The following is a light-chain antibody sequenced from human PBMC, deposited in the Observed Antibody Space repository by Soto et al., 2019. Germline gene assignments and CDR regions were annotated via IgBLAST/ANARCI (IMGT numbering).Light chain of an antibody. J-gene: IGKJ4*01. CDR2: GAS. V-gene: IGKV3-20*01. CDR3: QQYARSPLT. CDR1: ESVSSSY. Sequence: EIVLTQSPGTLSLSPGERATLSCRASESVSSSYLAWYQQKPGQAPRLLIYGASSRATGIPDRFSGTGSGTDFTLTVSRVEPEDFAVYYYQQYARSPLTFGGGTKVEIK.